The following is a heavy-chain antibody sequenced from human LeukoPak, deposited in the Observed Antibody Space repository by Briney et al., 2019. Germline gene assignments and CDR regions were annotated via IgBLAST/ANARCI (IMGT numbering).Heavy chain of an antibody. V-gene: IGHV3-69-1*01. CDR2: IGSDNKP. CDR3: ARDDGVLWFGELGY. D-gene: IGHD3-10*01. J-gene: IGHJ4*02. Sequence: GGSLRLSCEASGFTFSAYAMTWVRQAPGKGLEWVSSIGSDNKPHYSESVKGRFTISRDNSKNTLYLQMNSLRAEDTAVYYCARDDGVLWFGELGYWGQGTLVTVSS. CDR1: GFTFSAYA.